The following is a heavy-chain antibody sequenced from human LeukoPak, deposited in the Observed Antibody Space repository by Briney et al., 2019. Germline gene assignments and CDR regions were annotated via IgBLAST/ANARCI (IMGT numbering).Heavy chain of an antibody. J-gene: IGHJ4*02. CDR3: AKGGEVGATDFDY. V-gene: IGHV3-23*01. Sequence: GGSLRLSCAASGFAFTSSAMSWVRQAPGKGLEWISATSGSGGGTYHADSVKGRFTISRDNSKNTVDLQMNSLRVEDTAVYYCAKGGEVGATDFDYWGQGTLVTVSS. D-gene: IGHD1-26*01. CDR1: GFAFTSSA. CDR2: TSGSGGGT.